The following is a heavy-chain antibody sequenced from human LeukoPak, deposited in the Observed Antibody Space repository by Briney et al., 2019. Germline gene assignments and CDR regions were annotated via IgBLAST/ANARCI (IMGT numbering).Heavy chain of an antibody. Sequence: AASVKVSCKASGYTFTGYYMHWVRQAPGQGLEWMGRINPNSGGTNYAQKFQGRVTMTRDTSISTAYMELSTLRSDDTAVYYCAKLSSGWYDNYWGQGTLVTVSS. D-gene: IGHD6-19*01. V-gene: IGHV1-2*06. CDR1: GYTFTGYY. CDR3: AKLSSGWYDNY. J-gene: IGHJ4*02. CDR2: INPNSGGT.